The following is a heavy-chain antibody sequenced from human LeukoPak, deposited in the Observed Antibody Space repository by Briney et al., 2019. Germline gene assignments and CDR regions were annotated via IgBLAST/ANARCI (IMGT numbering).Heavy chain of an antibody. V-gene: IGHV3-21*01. CDR2: ISSSSSYI. CDR1: GFTFSSYS. D-gene: IGHD4-17*01. Sequence: GGSLRLSCAASGFTFSSYSMKWVRQAPGKGLDWVSAISSSSSYIYYADSVKGRCTISRDNATNSLYLELHRLRAEDTAVYYCARGKGNIMTPVSQREFDPWGQGPLVSVSS. J-gene: IGHJ5*02. CDR3: ARGKGNIMTPVSQREFDP.